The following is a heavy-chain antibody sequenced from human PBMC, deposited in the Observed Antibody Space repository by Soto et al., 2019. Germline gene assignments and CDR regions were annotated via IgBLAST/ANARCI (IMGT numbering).Heavy chain of an antibody. CDR1: GFTFTNYA. D-gene: IGHD2-15*01. CDR3: AKGALAYCSGGSCYSVDS. Sequence: GGSLRLSCAASGFTFTNYAMNWVRQAPGKGLEWVSSISASGDHTYYADSVKGRFTISRDYSKNTLYLQMNSLRAEDTAVYYCAKGALAYCSGGSCYSVDSWGQGTLVTV. CDR2: ISASGDHT. J-gene: IGHJ4*02. V-gene: IGHV3-23*01.